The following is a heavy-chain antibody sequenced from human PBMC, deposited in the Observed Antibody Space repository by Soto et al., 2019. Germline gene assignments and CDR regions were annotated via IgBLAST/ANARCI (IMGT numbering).Heavy chain of an antibody. CDR2: IYYSGST. Sequence: PSETLSLTCTVSGGSISSYYWSWIRQRPGKGLEWIGYIYYSGSTNYNPSLKSRVTISVDTSKNQFSLKLSSVTAADTAVYYCARGRTIFGGVITEDYYYYGMDVWGQGTMVTVSS. J-gene: IGHJ6*02. V-gene: IGHV4-59*01. D-gene: IGHD3-3*01. CDR1: GGSISSYY. CDR3: ARGRTIFGGVITEDYYYYGMDV.